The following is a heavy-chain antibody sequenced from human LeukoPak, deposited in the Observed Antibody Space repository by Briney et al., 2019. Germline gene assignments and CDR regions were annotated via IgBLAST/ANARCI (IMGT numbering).Heavy chain of an antibody. CDR3: ASVPIFGVVIIDDY. J-gene: IGHJ4*02. Sequence: GGSLRLSCAASGFTFSSYSMNLVRQAPGKGLEWVSSISSSSSYIYYADSVKGRFTISRDNAKNSLYLQMNSLRAEDTAVYYCASVPIFGVVIIDDYWGQGTLVTVSS. D-gene: IGHD3-3*01. CDR1: GFTFSSYS. CDR2: ISSSSSYI. V-gene: IGHV3-21*01.